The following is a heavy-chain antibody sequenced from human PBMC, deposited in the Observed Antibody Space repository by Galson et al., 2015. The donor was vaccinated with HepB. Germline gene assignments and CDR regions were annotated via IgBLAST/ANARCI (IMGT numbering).Heavy chain of an antibody. CDR3: AKDRGEGATVADIQYYFDY. CDR2: ISGSGGST. D-gene: IGHD1-26*01. J-gene: IGHJ4*02. V-gene: IGHV3-23*01. Sequence: SLRLSCAASGFTFSSYAMSWVRQAPGKGLEWVSAISGSGGSTYYADSVKGRFTISRDNSKNTLYLQMNSLRAEDTAVYYCAKDRGEGATVADIQYYFDYWGQGTLVTVSS. CDR1: GFTFSSYA.